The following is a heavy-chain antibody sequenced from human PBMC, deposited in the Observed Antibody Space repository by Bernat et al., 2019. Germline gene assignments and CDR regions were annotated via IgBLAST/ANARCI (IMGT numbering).Heavy chain of an antibody. V-gene: IGHV4-39*01. CDR2: IYYSGTT. CDR3: IRENDAFDI. J-gene: IGHJ3*02. CDR1: GGSISSSSYY. Sequence: QLQLHESGPGLVKPSETLSLTCTVSGGSISSSSYYWGWIRQPPGKGLEWIGSIYYSGTTYYNPSLKSRVTISVDTSKNQFSLRLSSVTAADTAVYYCIRENDAFDIWGQGTMVTVSS.